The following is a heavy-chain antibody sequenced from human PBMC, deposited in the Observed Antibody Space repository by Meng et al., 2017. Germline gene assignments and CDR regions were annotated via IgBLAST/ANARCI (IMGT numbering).Heavy chain of an antibody. CDR2: ISYDGSNK. Sequence: VAVLGSGGGLVQPGGSVRLSCAASGFTFSSYAMHWVRQAPGKGLEWVAVISYDGSNKYYADSVKGRFTISRDNSKNTLYLQMNSLRAEDTAVYYCASGSQWLFPYWGQGTLVTVSS. CDR3: ASGSQWLFPY. J-gene: IGHJ4*02. V-gene: IGHV3-30*01. D-gene: IGHD6-19*01. CDR1: GFTFSSYA.